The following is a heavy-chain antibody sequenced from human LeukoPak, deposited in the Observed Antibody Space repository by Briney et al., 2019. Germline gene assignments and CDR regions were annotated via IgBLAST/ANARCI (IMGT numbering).Heavy chain of an antibody. V-gene: IGHV4-38-2*02. D-gene: IGHD4-17*01. CDR3: ARINTVTTKGRGVFDI. J-gene: IGHJ3*02. Sequence: SETLSLTCTVSGYSISSGYYWGWIRQPPGKGLEWIGSIYYSGSTYYNPSLKSRVTISVDTSKNQFSLKLSSVTAADTAVYYCARINTVTTKGRGVFDIWGQGTMVTVSS. CDR2: IYYSGST. CDR1: GYSISSGYY.